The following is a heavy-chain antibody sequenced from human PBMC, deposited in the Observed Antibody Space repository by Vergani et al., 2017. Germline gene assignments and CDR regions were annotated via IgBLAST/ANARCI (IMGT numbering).Heavy chain of an antibody. CDR3: ARIPSYGSGTHHQLYLPRHRGMDV. Sequence: EVQLVESGGGLVKPGGSLRLSCAASGFTFSSYSMNWVRQAPGKGLEWVSSISSSSSYIYYADSVKGRFTISRDNAKNSLYLQMNSLRAEDTAVYYCARIPSYGSGTHHQLYLPRHRGMDVWGQGTTVTVSS. CDR1: GFTFSSYS. CDR2: ISSSSSYI. J-gene: IGHJ6*02. D-gene: IGHD3-10*01. V-gene: IGHV3-21*01.